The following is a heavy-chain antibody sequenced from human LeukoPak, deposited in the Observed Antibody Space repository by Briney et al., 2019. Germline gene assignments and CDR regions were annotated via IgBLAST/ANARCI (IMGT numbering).Heavy chain of an antibody. J-gene: IGHJ3*02. CDR1: GFTFSSYS. V-gene: IGHV3-21*01. CDR3: ASAITMIVVGPVQAFDI. CDR2: ISSSSYI. Sequence: PGGSLRLSCAASGFTFSSYSMNWVRQAPGKGLEWVSSISSSSYIYYADSVKGRFTISRDNAKNSLYLQMNSLRAEDTAVYYCASAITMIVVGPVQAFDIWGQGTMVTVSS. D-gene: IGHD3-22*01.